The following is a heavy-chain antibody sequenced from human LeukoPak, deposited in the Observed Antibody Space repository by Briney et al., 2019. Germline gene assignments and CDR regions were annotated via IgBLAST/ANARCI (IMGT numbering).Heavy chain of an antibody. CDR1: AGSISSSSYY. V-gene: IGHV4-39*01. D-gene: IGHD6-13*01. Sequence: SETLSLTCTVSAGSISSSSYYWGWIRQPPGKGLEWIGSIYYSGSTYYNPSLKSRVTISVDTSKNQFSLKLSSVTAADTAVYYCARVTLAGTPDYFDYWGQGTLVTVSS. CDR3: ARVTLAGTPDYFDY. J-gene: IGHJ4*02. CDR2: IYYSGST.